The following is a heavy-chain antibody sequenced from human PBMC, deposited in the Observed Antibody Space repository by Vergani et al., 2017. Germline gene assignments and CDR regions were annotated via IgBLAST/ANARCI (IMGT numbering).Heavy chain of an antibody. D-gene: IGHD2-21*02. J-gene: IGHJ4*02. Sequence: QVQLVQSGAEVKKPGASVKVSCKASGYTFTGYYMHWVRQAPGQGLEWMGWINPNSGGTNYAQKFQGRVTMTRDTSISTAYMELRSLRSDDPAEYYCASDREAYCGGDCYSDYWGQGTLVTVSS. V-gene: IGHV1-2*02. CDR2: INPNSGGT. CDR3: ASDREAYCGGDCYSDY. CDR1: GYTFTGYY.